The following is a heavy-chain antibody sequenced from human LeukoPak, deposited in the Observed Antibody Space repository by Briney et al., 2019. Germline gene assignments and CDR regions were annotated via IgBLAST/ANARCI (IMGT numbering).Heavy chain of an antibody. Sequence: SVKVSCKASGGTFSSYAISWVRQAPGQGLEWMGGIIPIFGTANYAQKFQGRVTITADKSTSTAYMEPSSLRSEDTAVYYCARDRYSKGYYYYYMDVWGKGTTVTVSS. CDR1: GGTFSSYA. D-gene: IGHD4-11*01. CDR3: ARDRYSKGYYYYYMDV. J-gene: IGHJ6*03. CDR2: IIPIFGTA. V-gene: IGHV1-69*06.